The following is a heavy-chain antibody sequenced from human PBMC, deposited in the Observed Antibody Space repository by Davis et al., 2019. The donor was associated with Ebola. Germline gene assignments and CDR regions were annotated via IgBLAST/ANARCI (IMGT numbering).Heavy chain of an antibody. V-gene: IGHV4-59*12. CDR1: GASLSPYY. D-gene: IGHD3-10*01. CDR3: ARVILWFGELSIDP. Sequence: SETLSLTCTVSGASLSPYYWTWIRQTPGKGLEWIGYVYHSGSTNYNPSLKSRVTVSVDTSKKQFSLKLSSVTAADTAVYYCARVILWFGELSIDPWGQGTLVTVSS. CDR2: VYHSGST. J-gene: IGHJ5*02.